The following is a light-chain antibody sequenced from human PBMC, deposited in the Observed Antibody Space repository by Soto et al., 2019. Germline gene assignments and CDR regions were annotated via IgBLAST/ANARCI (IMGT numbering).Light chain of an antibody. J-gene: IGLJ1*01. CDR2: DVN. CDR1: SSDVGGYNY. Sequence: QSALTQPASVSGSPGQSITISCTGTSSDVGGYNYVSWYQQNPGKAPKLMLYDVNNRPSGVSYRFSGSKSGNTASLTISGLQAEDEADYYCRSYTSSSTRVFGTGTKLTVL. CDR3: RSYTSSSTRV. V-gene: IGLV2-14*01.